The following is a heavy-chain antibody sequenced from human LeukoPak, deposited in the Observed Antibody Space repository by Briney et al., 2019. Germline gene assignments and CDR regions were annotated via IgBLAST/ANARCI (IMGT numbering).Heavy chain of an antibody. CDR2: VIPILGTT. D-gene: IGHD1-26*01. Sequence: ASVKVSCKASGRTFSRSAISWVRQAPGQGLEWMGGVIPILGTTNYTQRFQDRVSITSDDSTSTSYMEFRNLRSVDTAVYYCARDDGSATMGFDSWGQGTLVTVSS. V-gene: IGHV1-69*13. J-gene: IGHJ4*02. CDR3: ARDDGSATMGFDS. CDR1: GRTFSRSA.